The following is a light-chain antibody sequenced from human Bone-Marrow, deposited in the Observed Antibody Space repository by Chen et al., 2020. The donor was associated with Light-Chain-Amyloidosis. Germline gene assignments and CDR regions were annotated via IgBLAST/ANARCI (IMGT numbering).Light chain of an antibody. J-gene: IGLJ3*02. V-gene: IGLV3-21*02. CDR2: DDR. CDR3: QVWDRSRDRPV. Sequence: SYVLTQPSSVSVAPGQTATIACGGNNIGSTSVHWYQQTPGQAPLLVVYDDRDRPSGIPERLSGSNSGNTATLTSSRVEAGDEADYYCQVWDRSRDRPVFGGGTKLTVL. CDR1: NIGSTS.